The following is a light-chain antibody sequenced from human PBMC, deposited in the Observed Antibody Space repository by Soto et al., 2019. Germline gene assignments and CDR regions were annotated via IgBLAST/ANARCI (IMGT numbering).Light chain of an antibody. CDR1: SSDIGAYKY. CDR3: NSFTTIATYV. Sequence: QSALTQPASVSGSPGQSITISCAGTSSDIGAYKYVSWYQQHPGKAPTLVIYDVSNRPSGVSNRFSGSKSGNTASLTISGLQPEDEAVYYCNSFTTIATYVFGTGTKVTVL. J-gene: IGLJ1*01. V-gene: IGLV2-14*01. CDR2: DVS.